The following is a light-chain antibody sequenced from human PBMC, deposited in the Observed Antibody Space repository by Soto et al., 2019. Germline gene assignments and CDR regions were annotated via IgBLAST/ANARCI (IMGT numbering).Light chain of an antibody. Sequence: QSALTQPASVSGSPGQSITISCTGTSSDIGGYNYVSWYQQHPGKAPKLMIYEVSNRPSGVSNRFSGSKSGNTASLTISSLQAEDEADYYCDSYARSSTLYVFGTGTKLTVL. CDR2: EVS. CDR1: SSDIGGYNY. J-gene: IGLJ1*01. CDR3: DSYARSSTLYV. V-gene: IGLV2-14*01.